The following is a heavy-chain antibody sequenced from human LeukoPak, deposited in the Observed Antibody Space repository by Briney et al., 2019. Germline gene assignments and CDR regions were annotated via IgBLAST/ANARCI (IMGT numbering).Heavy chain of an antibody. D-gene: IGHD4-23*01. CDR2: INSDGSST. CDR1: GFTFSSYW. J-gene: IGHJ3*02. V-gene: IGHV3-74*01. Sequence: LPGGSLRLSCAASGFTFSSYWMHWVRQAPGKGPVWVSRINSDGSSTDYADSVKGRFTISRDNAKNTLYLQMNSLRAEDTAMYYCARDKYGGNSNAFDIWGQGTMVTVSS. CDR3: ARDKYGGNSNAFDI.